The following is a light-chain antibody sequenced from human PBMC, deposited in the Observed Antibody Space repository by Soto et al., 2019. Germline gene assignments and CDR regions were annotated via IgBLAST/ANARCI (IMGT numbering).Light chain of an antibody. Sequence: DIQMTQSPSTLSASVGDRVTITCRASQTINSWLAWYQQKPGKAPKVLIFDASSLKTGVPSRFSGSGSGTEFTLTISRLEPEDFAVYYCQLYGTSPKPFGQGTKVDI. CDR2: DAS. CDR1: QTINSW. V-gene: IGKV1-5*01. J-gene: IGKJ1*01. CDR3: QLYGTSPKP.